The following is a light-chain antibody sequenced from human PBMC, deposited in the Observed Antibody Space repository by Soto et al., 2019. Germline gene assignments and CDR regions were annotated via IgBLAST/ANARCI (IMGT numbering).Light chain of an antibody. CDR3: RQYGTSLGFP. CDR1: QSVSSNF. V-gene: IGKV3-20*01. CDR2: GAS. J-gene: IGKJ4*01. Sequence: ETVLTQYPGTLSLSPGERATLSCRASQSVSSNFFSWYQDKLGQAPSLLIYGASKRASGIPGRFSGSGSGTDFTLTINRLEPEYFAVYYCRQYGTSLGFPVGGGTKVDIK.